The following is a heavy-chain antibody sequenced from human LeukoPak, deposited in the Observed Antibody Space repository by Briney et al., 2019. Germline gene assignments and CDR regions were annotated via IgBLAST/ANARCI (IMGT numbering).Heavy chain of an antibody. D-gene: IGHD3-22*01. V-gene: IGHV3-30-3*01. Sequence: GGSLRLSCAASGFTFSSYAMHWVRQAPGKGLEWVAVISYDGSNKYYADSVKGRFTISRDNSKNTLYLQMNSLRVEDTAVYYCARGSGGDSRGFDYWGQGTLVTVSS. CDR3: ARGSGGDSRGFDY. CDR2: ISYDGSNK. J-gene: IGHJ4*02. CDR1: GFTFSSYA.